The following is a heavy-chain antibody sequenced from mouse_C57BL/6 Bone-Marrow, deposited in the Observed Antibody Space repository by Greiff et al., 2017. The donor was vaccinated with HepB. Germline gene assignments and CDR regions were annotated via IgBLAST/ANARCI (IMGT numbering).Heavy chain of an antibody. CDR3: ARSGVITTVEN. Sequence: VKLVESGPELVKPGASVKLSCKASGYTFTSYDINWVKQRPGQGLEWIGWIYPRDGSTKYNEKFKGKATLTVDTSSSTAYMELHSLTSEDSAVYFCARSGVITTVENWGQGTTLTVSS. V-gene: IGHV1-85*01. J-gene: IGHJ2*01. CDR2: IYPRDGST. CDR1: GYTFTSYD. D-gene: IGHD1-1*01.